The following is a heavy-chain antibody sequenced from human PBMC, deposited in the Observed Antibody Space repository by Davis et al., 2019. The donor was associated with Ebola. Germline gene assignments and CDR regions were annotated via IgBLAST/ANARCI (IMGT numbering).Heavy chain of an antibody. V-gene: IGHV4-31*03. Sequence: PSETLSLTCTVSGGSISSGGYYWSWIRQHPGKGLEWIGYIYYSGSTYYNPSLKSRVTISVDTSKNQFSLKLSSVTAADTAVYYCARVPVETTAAGWFDPWGQGTLVTVSS. CDR3: ARVPVETTAAGWFDP. D-gene: IGHD6-13*01. CDR2: IYYSGST. J-gene: IGHJ5*02. CDR1: GGSISSGGYY.